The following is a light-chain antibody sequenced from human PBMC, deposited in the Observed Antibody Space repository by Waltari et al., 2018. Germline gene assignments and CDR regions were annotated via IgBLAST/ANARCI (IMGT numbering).Light chain of an antibody. CDR3: QTWVTGGV. V-gene: IGLV4-69*01. CDR2: VNNDGSH. Sequence: QVVLPQSPSASASLGHALQLTCTLTGCHNNNAFTWHQQQPGKGPRFLMKVNNDGSHDKGDGIPDRFSGSSSGSQHYLTISSLQSEDEADYYCQTWVTGGVFGGGTKLTVL. J-gene: IGLJ3*02. CDR1: GCHNNNA.